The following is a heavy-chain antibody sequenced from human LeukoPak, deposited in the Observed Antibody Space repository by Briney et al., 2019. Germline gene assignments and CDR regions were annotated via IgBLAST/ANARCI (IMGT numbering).Heavy chain of an antibody. Sequence: ASVKVSCKASGYTFSSYGTSWVRQAPGQGLGWRGWISGYNGNTKYAQKLQGRVIMTTDTSTSTAYMELRSLRSDDTAVYYCARDCANYDFWSEEGFDIWGQGTMVTVS. V-gene: IGHV1-18*01. CDR3: ARDCANYDFWSEEGFDI. D-gene: IGHD3-3*01. CDR1: GYTFSSYG. J-gene: IGHJ3*02. CDR2: ISGYNGNT.